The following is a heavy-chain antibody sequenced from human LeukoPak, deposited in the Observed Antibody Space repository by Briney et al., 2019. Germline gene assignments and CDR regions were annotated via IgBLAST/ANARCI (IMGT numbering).Heavy chain of an antibody. CDR2: MIPIFGTA. J-gene: IGHJ6*03. V-gene: IGHV1-69*05. CDR3: ALTFRGFIRYYYYMDD. Sequence: SSVKVSCKASGGTFSSSAISWVREAPGQGLEWMGRMIPIFGTANYAQKFQGRVTITTDESTSTAYMELSSLRSEDTDDYYCALTFRGFIRYYYYMDDWGQGTTVTVSS. CDR1: GGTFSSSA. D-gene: IGHD3-10*01.